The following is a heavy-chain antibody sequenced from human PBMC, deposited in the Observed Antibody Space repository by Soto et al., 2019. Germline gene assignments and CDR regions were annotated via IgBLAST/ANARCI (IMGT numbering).Heavy chain of an antibody. CDR2: ISSSSSYI. CDR3: ASAVSRNWNYVRWFDP. V-gene: IGHV3-21*01. CDR1: GFTFSSYS. J-gene: IGHJ5*02. D-gene: IGHD1-7*01. Sequence: EVQLVESGGGLVKPGGSLRLSCAASGFTFSSYSMNWVRQAPGKGLEWVSSISSSSSYIYYADSVKGRFTISRDNAKNSLYLQMNSLRAEDTAVYYCASAVSRNWNYVRWFDPWGQGTLVTVSS.